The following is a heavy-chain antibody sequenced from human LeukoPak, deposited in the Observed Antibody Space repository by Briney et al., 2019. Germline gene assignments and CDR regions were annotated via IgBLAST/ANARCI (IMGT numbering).Heavy chain of an antibody. J-gene: IGHJ4*02. CDR1: GFTFDDYG. CDR2: INWNGGST. Sequence: GGSLRLSCAASGFTFDDYGMSWVRQAPGKGLEWVSGINWNGGSTGYADSVKGRFTISRDNAKNSLYLQMNSLRAEDTALYHCARGRELLLFDYWGQGTLVTVSS. V-gene: IGHV3-20*01. D-gene: IGHD1-26*01. CDR3: ARGRELLLFDY.